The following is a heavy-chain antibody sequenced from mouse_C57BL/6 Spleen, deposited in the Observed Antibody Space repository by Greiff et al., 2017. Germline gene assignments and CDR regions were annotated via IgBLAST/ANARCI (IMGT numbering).Heavy chain of an antibody. Sequence: EVQLQQSGAELVKPGASVKLSCTASGFTFTDYYMNWVKQRTGQGLEWIGRIYPEDGDTNYPPKFKGKATITADTSSSTAYMQLSSLTSEDAAVYYCASSCDYGHDCDFDDWGQGTTVTVSS. CDR1: GFTFTDYY. J-gene: IGHJ4*01. CDR3: ASSCDYGHDCDFDD. D-gene: IGHD2-4*01. CDR2: IYPEDGDT. V-gene: IGHV14-2*01.